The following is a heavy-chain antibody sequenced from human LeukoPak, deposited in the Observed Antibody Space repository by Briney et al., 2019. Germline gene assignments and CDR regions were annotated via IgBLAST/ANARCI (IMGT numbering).Heavy chain of an antibody. CDR2: INHSGST. Sequence: PSETLSLTCAVYGGSFSGYYWSWIRQPPGKGLEWIGEINHSGSTNYNPSLKSRVTISVDTSKNQFSLKLSSVTAADTAVYYCARDGRAAAAKYDCWGQGTLVTVSS. V-gene: IGHV4-34*01. D-gene: IGHD6-13*01. CDR1: GGSFSGYY. J-gene: IGHJ4*02. CDR3: ARDGRAAAAKYDC.